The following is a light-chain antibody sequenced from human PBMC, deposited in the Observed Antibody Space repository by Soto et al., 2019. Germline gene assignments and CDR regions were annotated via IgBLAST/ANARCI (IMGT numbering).Light chain of an antibody. V-gene: IGKV3-15*01. J-gene: IGKJ1*01. CDR1: ESINSN. Sequence: EIVMTQSPDTLSVSPGQSAALSCWASESINSNLAWYQRKPGQSPRLLIYGASTRATGVPARFSGSGSGTDFTLTITRLEPEDFAVYYCQQYVTSSPRTFGQGTKVEIK. CDR2: GAS. CDR3: QQYVTSSPRT.